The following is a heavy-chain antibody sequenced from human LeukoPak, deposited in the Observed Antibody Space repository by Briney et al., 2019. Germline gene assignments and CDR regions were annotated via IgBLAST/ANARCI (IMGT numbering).Heavy chain of an antibody. J-gene: IGHJ4*02. V-gene: IGHV3-23*01. Sequence: GGSLRLSCADSGFTFIRYAMSWVRQAPGKGLEGVSGISDSGGSTYYADSVKGRFTISRDNSKKTLYLQMHRLRDEDTAVYSCAKEKTYDFWSGFYPFDYWGQGTLVTVSS. CDR3: AKEKTYDFWSGFYPFDY. D-gene: IGHD3-3*01. CDR1: GFTFIRYA. CDR2: ISDSGGST.